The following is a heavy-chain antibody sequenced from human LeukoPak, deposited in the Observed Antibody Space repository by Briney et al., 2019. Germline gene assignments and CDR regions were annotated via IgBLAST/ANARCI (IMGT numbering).Heavy chain of an antibody. J-gene: IGHJ3*02. CDR3: ARAREAGVTGTYDAFDI. CDR2: INPSGGST. V-gene: IGHV1-46*01. CDR1: GYTFTGYY. D-gene: IGHD1-7*01. Sequence: ASVKVSCKVSGYTFTGYYMHWVRQAPGQGLEWMGIINPSGGSTSYAQKFQGRVTMTRDTSTSTVYMELSSLRSEDTAVYYCARAREAGVTGTYDAFDIWGQGTMVTVSS.